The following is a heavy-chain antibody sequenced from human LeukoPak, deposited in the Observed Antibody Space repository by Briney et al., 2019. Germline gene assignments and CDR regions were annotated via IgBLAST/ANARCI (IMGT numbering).Heavy chain of an antibody. CDR1: GFTFSNYA. CDR2: IWVEGRNK. D-gene: IGHD3-10*01. Sequence: SGGSLRLSCAASGFTFSNYAMHWVRQAPGKGLEWVALIWVEGRNKYYADSVKGRFTISRDNPKNTLYLQMNSLRVEDTAVYYCARGFGELSLGGMDVWGQGTTVTVSS. CDR3: ARGFGELSLGGMDV. J-gene: IGHJ6*02. V-gene: IGHV3-33*08.